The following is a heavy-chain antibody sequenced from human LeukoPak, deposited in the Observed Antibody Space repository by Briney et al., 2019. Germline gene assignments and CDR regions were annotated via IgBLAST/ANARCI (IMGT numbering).Heavy chain of an antibody. Sequence: ASVKVSCKASGYIFSSYGISWVRQAPGQGLEWMGWISTDNGDTKYAQKFQGRVTMTTDTSTSTACMELRSLRSDDTAVYYCARETGDAKYYYYGMDVWGQGTTVTVSS. V-gene: IGHV1-18*01. J-gene: IGHJ6*02. CDR2: ISTDNGDT. CDR3: ARETGDAKYYYYGMDV. CDR1: GYIFSSYG. D-gene: IGHD7-27*01.